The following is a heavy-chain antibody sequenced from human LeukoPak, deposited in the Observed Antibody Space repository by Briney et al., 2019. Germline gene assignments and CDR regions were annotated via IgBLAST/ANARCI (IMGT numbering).Heavy chain of an antibody. D-gene: IGHD4-17*01. V-gene: IGHV4-39*07. Sequence: PSETLSLTCTVSGGSISSSSYYWGWIRQPPGKGLEWIGSIYYSGSTYYSPSLKSRVTISVDTSKNQFSLKLSSVTAADTAVYYCARVPRHFTVTTRTHFDYWGQGTLVTVSS. CDR1: GGSISSSSYY. CDR2: IYYSGST. J-gene: IGHJ4*02. CDR3: ARVPRHFTVTTRTHFDY.